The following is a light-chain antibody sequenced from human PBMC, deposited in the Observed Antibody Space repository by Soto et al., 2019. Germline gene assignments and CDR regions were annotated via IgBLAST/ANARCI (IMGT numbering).Light chain of an antibody. CDR1: QSVSNN. J-gene: IGKJ5*01. CDR3: QQYNNWPPIT. Sequence: EIMMTQSPATLSVSPGERATLSCRASQSVSNNLAWYQQQPCQAPRLLIYYASTRATGIPARFSGSGSGTEFTLTISSLQSEDFALYYCQQYNNWPPITFGQGTRLEIK. CDR2: YAS. V-gene: IGKV3-15*01.